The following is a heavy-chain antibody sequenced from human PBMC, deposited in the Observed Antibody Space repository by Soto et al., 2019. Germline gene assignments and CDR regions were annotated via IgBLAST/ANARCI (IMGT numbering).Heavy chain of an antibody. Sequence: QVQLVQSGAEVKKPGASVKVSCKASGYTFTNYGFSWVRQAPGQGLEWMGWISAYNGNTKYVQKLQGRVTMTTDTSTSTAYMELRSLRSDDTAVYFFARVNFGMVYYSYCFFLYVWGKGTTVTVSS. D-gene: IGHD3-3*01. J-gene: IGHJ6*03. CDR1: GYTFTNYG. V-gene: IGHV1-18*01. CDR2: ISAYNGNT. CDR3: ARVNFGMVYYSYCFFLYV.